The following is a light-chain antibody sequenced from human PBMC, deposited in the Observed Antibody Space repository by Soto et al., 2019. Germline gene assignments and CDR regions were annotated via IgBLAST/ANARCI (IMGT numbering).Light chain of an antibody. V-gene: IGKV4-1*01. J-gene: IGKJ5*01. Sequence: DIVMTQSPDSLAVSLGERATINCKSSQSVLHSSNNKNYLAWYQQKPGQAPRLLIYDASHRATGIPARFSGSGSGTDFSLAISSLQPEDFATYYCQQSYSTPITFGQGTRLEI. CDR3: QQSYSTPIT. CDR2: DAS. CDR1: QSVLHSSNNKNY.